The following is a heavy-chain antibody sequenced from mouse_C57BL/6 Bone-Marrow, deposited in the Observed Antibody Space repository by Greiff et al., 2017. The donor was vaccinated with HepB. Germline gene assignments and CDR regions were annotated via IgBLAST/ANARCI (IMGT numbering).Heavy chain of an antibody. V-gene: IGHV5-17*01. D-gene: IGHD1-1*01. J-gene: IGHJ2*01. CDR1: GFTFSDYG. Sequence: EVHLVESGGGLVKPGGSLKLSCAASGFTFSDYGMHWVRQAPEKGLEWVAYISSGSSTIYYADTVKGRFTISRDNAKNTLFLQMTSLWSEDTAMYYCARRVYYYGSSYDFDYWGQGTTLTVSS. CDR2: ISSGSSTI. CDR3: ARRVYYYGSSYDFDY.